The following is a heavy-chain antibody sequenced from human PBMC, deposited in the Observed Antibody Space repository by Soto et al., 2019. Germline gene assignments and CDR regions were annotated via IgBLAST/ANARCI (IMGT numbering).Heavy chain of an antibody. J-gene: IGHJ3*02. CDR2: FDPEDGET. D-gene: IGHD3-22*01. V-gene: IGHV1-24*01. CDR1: GYTLTELS. CDR3: ATDDSSGYYSSERSVAFDI. Sequence: GASVKVSCKVSGYTLTELSMHWVRQAPGKGLEWMGGFDPEDGETIYAQKFQGRVTMTEDTSTDTAYMELSSLRSEDTAVYYCATDDSSGYYSSERSVAFDIWGQGTMVTVSS.